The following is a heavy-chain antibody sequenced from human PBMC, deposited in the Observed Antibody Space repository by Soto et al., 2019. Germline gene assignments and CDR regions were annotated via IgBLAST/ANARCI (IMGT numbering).Heavy chain of an antibody. V-gene: IGHV3-21*01. CDR3: ARDFPYYDFWSGPFDY. D-gene: IGHD3-3*01. CDR2: ISSSSSYI. J-gene: IGHJ4*02. Sequence: GGSLRLSCAASGFTFSSYSMNWVRQAPGKGLEWVSSISSSSSYIYYADSVKGRFTISRDNAKNSLYLQMNSLRAEDTAVYYCARDFPYYDFWSGPFDYWGQGTLVTVSS. CDR1: GFTFSSYS.